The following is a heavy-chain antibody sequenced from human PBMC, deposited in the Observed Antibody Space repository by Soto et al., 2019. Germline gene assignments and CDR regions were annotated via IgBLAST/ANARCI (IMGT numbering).Heavy chain of an antibody. CDR1: GFTFSSYW. V-gene: IGHV3-74*01. CDR2: INSDGSST. Sequence: GGSLRLSCAASGFTFSSYWMHWVRQAPGKGLVWVSRINSDGSSTSYADSVKGRFTISRDNAKNTLYLQMNSLRAEDTAVYYCARVRVPMVAGASVDYWGQGTLVTVSS. CDR3: ARVRVPMVAGASVDY. D-gene: IGHD2-15*01. J-gene: IGHJ4*02.